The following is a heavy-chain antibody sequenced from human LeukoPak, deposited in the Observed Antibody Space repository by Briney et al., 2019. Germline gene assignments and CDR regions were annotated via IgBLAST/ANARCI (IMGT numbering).Heavy chain of an antibody. CDR3: ARGLGSNSPLNWFDP. V-gene: IGHV4-4*02. CDR2: IYHSGTT. Sequence: PSETLSLTCTVSGDSISSAHGWSWVRQAPEKGLEWIGEIYHSGTTNYNPTLKSRVTTLVDKSKNQFSLELNSVTAADTAIYYCARGLGSNSPLNWFDPWGQGILVTISS. J-gene: IGHJ5*02. CDR1: GDSISSAHG. D-gene: IGHD1-26*01.